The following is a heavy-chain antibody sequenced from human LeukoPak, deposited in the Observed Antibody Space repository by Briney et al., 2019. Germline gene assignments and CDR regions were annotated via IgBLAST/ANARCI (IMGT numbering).Heavy chain of an antibody. CDR3: AKDSSSWIIYWYFDL. D-gene: IGHD6-13*01. J-gene: IGHJ2*01. CDR1: GFTFSSYG. CDR2: ISYDGSNK. V-gene: IGHV3-30*18. Sequence: GRSLRLSCAASGFTFSSYGMHWVRQAPGKGPEWVAVISYDGSNKYYADSVKGRFTISRDNSKNTLYLQMNSLRAEDTAVYYCAKDSSSWIIYWYFDLWGRGTLVTVSS.